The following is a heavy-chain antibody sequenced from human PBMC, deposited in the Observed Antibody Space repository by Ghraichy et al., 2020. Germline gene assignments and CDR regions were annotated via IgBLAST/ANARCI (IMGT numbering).Heavy chain of an antibody. V-gene: IGHV4-39*01. J-gene: IGHJ4*02. CDR1: GGSISSSSYY. D-gene: IGHD1-26*01. Sequence: SETLSLTCTVSGGSISSSSYYWGWIHQPPGKGLEWIGSIYYSGSTYYNPSLKSRVTISVDTSKNQFSLKLSSVTAADTAVYYCARQAASGSYYFDYWGQGTLVTVSS. CDR2: IYYSGST. CDR3: ARQAASGSYYFDY.